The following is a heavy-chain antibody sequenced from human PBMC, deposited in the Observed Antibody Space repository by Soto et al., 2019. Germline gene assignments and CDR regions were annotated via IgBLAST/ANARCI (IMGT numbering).Heavy chain of an antibody. Sequence: QVQLVQSGAEVKKPGASVKVSCKASGYTFTSYGLSWVLQPPGQGLEWMGWISAYNGNTNYAQKLQGRVTMTTDTSTSTAYMELRSLRSDDTAVYYCARDQGSGGYGSYYFYGMDVWGQGTTVTVSS. D-gene: IGHD6-19*01. CDR3: ARDQGSGGYGSYYFYGMDV. CDR1: GYTFTSYG. J-gene: IGHJ6*02. V-gene: IGHV1-18*01. CDR2: ISAYNGNT.